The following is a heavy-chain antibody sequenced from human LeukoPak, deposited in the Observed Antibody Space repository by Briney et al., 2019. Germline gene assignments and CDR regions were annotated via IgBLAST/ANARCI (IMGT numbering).Heavy chain of an antibody. J-gene: IGHJ6*02. V-gene: IGHV3-21*01. CDR2: ISSSSSYM. D-gene: IGHD4-17*01. Sequence: PGGSLRLSCVVSGFTLSDYTMNWVRQAPGTGLEWVSSISSSSSYMYYVDSVKGRFTISRDNAKNSLHLQMNSLRAEDTAVYYCARDLGYGDFYYAMDVWGQGTTVTVSS. CDR1: GFTLSDYT. CDR3: ARDLGYGDFYYAMDV.